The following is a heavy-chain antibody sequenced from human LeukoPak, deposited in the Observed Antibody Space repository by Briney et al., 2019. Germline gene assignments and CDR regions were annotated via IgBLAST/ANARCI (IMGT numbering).Heavy chain of an antibody. CDR3: ARDWGSGYLDY. Sequence: GGSLRLSCAASGFTFSSYWMSWVRQAPGKGLEWVANIKQDGSEKYYVDSVKGRFTISRDNAKNSLYLQMDSLRAEDTAVYYCARDWGSGYLDYWGQGTLVTVSS. D-gene: IGHD7-27*01. J-gene: IGHJ4*02. CDR1: GFTFSSYW. V-gene: IGHV3-7*01. CDR2: IKQDGSEK.